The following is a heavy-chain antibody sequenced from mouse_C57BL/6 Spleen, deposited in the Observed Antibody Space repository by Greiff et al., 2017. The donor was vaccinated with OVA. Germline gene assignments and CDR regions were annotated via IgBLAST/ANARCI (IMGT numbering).Heavy chain of an antibody. V-gene: IGHV1-64*01. CDR1: GYTFTSYW. Sequence: QVQLQQSGAELVKPGASVKLSCKASGYTFTSYWMHWVKQRPGQGLEWIGMIHPNSGSTNYNEKFESKATLTVDKSSSTAYMQLSSLTSEDSAVYYCARERYGNYDAMDYWGQGTSVTVSS. D-gene: IGHD2-1*01. J-gene: IGHJ4*01. CDR3: ARERYGNYDAMDY. CDR2: IHPNSGST.